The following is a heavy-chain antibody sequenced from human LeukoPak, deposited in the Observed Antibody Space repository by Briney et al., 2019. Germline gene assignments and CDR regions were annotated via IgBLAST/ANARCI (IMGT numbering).Heavy chain of an antibody. V-gene: IGHV4-4*07. CDR1: GGSISSYY. CDR3: ARLLKYWFDP. D-gene: IGHD2/OR15-2a*01. Sequence: SETLSLTCTVSGGSISSYYWSWIRQPAGKGLEWIGRIYSSGSTNYNPSLQSRVTMSVDTSKSQFSLKLSSVTAADTAVYYCARLLKYWFDPWGQGTLVTVSS. J-gene: IGHJ5*02. CDR2: IYSSGST.